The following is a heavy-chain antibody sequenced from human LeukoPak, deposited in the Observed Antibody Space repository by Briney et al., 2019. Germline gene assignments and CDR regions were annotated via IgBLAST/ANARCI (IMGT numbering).Heavy chain of an antibody. CDR1: GGTFSIYA. V-gene: IGHV1-69*01. CDR3: ARVGIAAAKGYFDY. J-gene: IGHJ4*02. D-gene: IGHD6-13*01. CDR2: IIPIFGTA. Sequence: SSVKVSCKASGGTFSIYAISWVRQAPGQGLEWMGGIIPIFGTANYAQKFQGRVTITADESTSTAYMELSSLRSEDTAVYYCARVGIAAAKGYFDYWGQGTLVTVSS.